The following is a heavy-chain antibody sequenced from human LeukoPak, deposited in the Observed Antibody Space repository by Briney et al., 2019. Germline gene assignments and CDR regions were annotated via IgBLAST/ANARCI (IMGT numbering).Heavy chain of an antibody. CDR2: INTDGTVT. J-gene: IGHJ4*02. D-gene: IGHD6-19*01. CDR3: ATKQWLAPPPDS. CDR1: GFTFSKYW. Sequence: GGSLRLSCAASGFTFSKYWMLWVRQAPGKGLESVSRINTDGTVTTYADSVKGRFTVSRDNADNTMCLQMTSVRDEDTAVYYCATKQWLAPPPDSWGQGTPVTVSS. V-gene: IGHV3-74*01.